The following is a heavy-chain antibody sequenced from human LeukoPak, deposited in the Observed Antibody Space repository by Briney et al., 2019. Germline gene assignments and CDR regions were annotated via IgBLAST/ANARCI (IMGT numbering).Heavy chain of an antibody. Sequence: ASVKVSCKAYGYTFMSHGISWVRQAPGQGLEWMGWISGSSSNTNYAQRLQGRVTMTTDTSTTTPYMELRSLRSDDTAVYYCARATGTWGHDGFDIWGQGTMVTVSS. D-gene: IGHD3-16*01. CDR1: GYTFMSHG. CDR2: ISGSSSNT. J-gene: IGHJ3*02. CDR3: ARATGTWGHDGFDI. V-gene: IGHV1-18*01.